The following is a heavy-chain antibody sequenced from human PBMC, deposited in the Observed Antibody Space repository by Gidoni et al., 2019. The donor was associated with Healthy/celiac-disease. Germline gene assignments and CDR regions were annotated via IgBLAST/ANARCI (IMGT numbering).Heavy chain of an antibody. V-gene: IGHV3-21*01. CDR2: ISSSSSYI. J-gene: IGHJ6*02. CDR3: ARDGRNTVTTLEVQRIYYYYGMDV. D-gene: IGHD4-17*01. Sequence: EVQLVESGGGVVKPGGSLRLSCAASGFTFSSYSMNWVRQVPGKGLEWVSSISSSSSYIYYADSVKGRFTISRDNAKNSLYLQMNSLRAEDTAVYYCARDGRNTVTTLEVQRIYYYYGMDVWGQGTTVTVSS. CDR1: GFTFSSYS.